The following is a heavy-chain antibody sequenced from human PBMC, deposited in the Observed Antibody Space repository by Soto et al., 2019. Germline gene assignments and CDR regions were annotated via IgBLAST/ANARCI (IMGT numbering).Heavy chain of an antibody. D-gene: IGHD4-17*01. V-gene: IGHV3-30*18. CDR1: GFPFSSYG. CDR3: AKDMHGNGEYYLDY. J-gene: IGHJ4*02. CDR2: VSYDGSKK. Sequence: GGSLRLCCAASGFPFSSYGMHWVRPAPGKGLEWVAVVSYDGSKKYYADSVKGRFTISRDNSMSTLFLQMNSLRAEDTAVYHCAKDMHGNGEYYLDYWGQGSLVTVSS.